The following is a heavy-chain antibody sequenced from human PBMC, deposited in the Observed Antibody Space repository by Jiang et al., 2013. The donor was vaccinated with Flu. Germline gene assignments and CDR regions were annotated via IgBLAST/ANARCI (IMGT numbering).Heavy chain of an antibody. D-gene: IGHD6-13*01. Sequence: KPTQTLTLTCTFSGFSLSASGVGVGWIRQPPGKALEWLALIYWDDDKRYSPSLKSRLTITKDTSKNQVVLTMTNMDPVDTATYYCAQVYSSSWYSWFDPWGQGTLVTVSS. CDR3: AQVYSSSWYSWFDP. CDR1: GFSLSASGVG. J-gene: IGHJ5*02. CDR2: IYWDDDK. V-gene: IGHV2-5*02.